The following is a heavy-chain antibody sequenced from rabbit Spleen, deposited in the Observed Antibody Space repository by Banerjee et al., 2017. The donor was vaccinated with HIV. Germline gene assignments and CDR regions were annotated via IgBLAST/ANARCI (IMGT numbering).Heavy chain of an antibody. CDR3: ARDTSSSFSSYCLDL. J-gene: IGHJ6*01. V-gene: IGHV1S40*01. Sequence: QSLEESGGDLVKPGASLTLTCTASGFSFSSSDYMCWVRQAPGKGLEWIGTIGEGGSGGSDCAGWTKGRFTNSTSSSTTVPMQMLSLTAAATSSYFCARDTSSSFSSYCLDLWGPGTLVTVS. D-gene: IGHD1-1*01. CDR1: GFSFSSSDY. CDR2: IGEGGSGGS.